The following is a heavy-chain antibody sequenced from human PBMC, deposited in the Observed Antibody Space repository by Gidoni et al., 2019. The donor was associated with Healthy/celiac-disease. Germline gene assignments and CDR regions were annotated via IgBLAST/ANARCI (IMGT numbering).Heavy chain of an antibody. CDR1: GYRFTSYW. Sequence: EVQLVQSGAEVKQPGASLTLSCKGSGYRFTSYWIGWVRQMPGKGLGWMGSIYPGDSDTRYSPSFQGQVTISTDKSISTAYWQWSSLQASDTAIYYCARVTKWLAPGGVDYWGQGTLVTVSS. D-gene: IGHD3-22*01. V-gene: IGHV5-51*03. J-gene: IGHJ4*02. CDR3: ARVTKWLAPGGVDY. CDR2: IYPGDSDT.